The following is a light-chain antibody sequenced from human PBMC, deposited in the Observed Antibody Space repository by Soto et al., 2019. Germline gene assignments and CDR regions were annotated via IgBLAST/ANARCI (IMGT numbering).Light chain of an antibody. V-gene: IGLV2-8*01. CDR1: SSDVGGYNY. CDR2: DVN. CDR3: TSYAGGNNV. J-gene: IGLJ1*01. Sequence: QSALTQPPSASGSPGQSVTISCTGTSSDVGGYNYVSWYQQHPGKVPKLMVYDVNKRPSGVPDRFSGSKSGNTASLTVAGLQDEDEADYYCTSYAGGNNVFGTGTKLTVL.